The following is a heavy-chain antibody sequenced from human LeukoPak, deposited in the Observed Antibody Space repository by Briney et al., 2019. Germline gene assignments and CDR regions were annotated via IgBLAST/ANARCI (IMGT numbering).Heavy chain of an antibody. V-gene: IGHV4-30-4*01. D-gene: IGHD2-15*01. CDR2: IYDSGST. CDR1: GASIGSGDYY. J-gene: IGHJ3*02. Sequence: SQTLSLTCTVSGASIGSGDYYWSWIRQPPGKGLEWIGYIYDSGSTYYNPSLKSRITISVDTSENRFSLKLSSVTATDTAVYYCARDCSGGSCYGAFDIWGQGTMVTVSS. CDR3: ARDCSGGSCYGAFDI.